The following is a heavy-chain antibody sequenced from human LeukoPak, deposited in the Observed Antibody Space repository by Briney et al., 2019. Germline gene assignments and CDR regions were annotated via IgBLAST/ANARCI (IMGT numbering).Heavy chain of an antibody. D-gene: IGHD2-15*01. CDR3: AIHCSGGSCYSWPDAFDI. CDR2: IIPIFGTA. CDR1: GGTFSSYA. J-gene: IGHJ3*02. Sequence: SVKVSCKASGGTFSSYAISWVRQAPGQGLEWMGGIIPIFGTANCAQKFQGRVTITADESTSTAYMELSSLRSEDTAVYYCAIHCSGGSCYSWPDAFDIWGQGTMVTVSS. V-gene: IGHV1-69*13.